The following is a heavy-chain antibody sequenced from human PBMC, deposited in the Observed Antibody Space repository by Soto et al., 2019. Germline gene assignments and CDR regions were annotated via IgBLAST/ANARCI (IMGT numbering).Heavy chain of an antibody. V-gene: IGHV1-3*01. CDR1: GYTFTSYA. J-gene: IGHJ4*02. D-gene: IGHD6-13*01. CDR3: ARAVGSSWYVMGDY. Sequence: ASVKVSCKAPGYTFTSYAMHWVRQAPGQRLEWMGWINAGNGNTKYSQKFQGRVTITRDTSASTAYMELSSLRSEDTAVYYCARAVGSSWYVMGDYWGQGTLVTVSS. CDR2: INAGNGNT.